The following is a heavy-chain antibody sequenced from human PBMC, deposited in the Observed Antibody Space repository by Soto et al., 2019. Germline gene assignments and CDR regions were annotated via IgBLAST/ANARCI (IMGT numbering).Heavy chain of an antibody. Sequence: GESLKISCKGSGYSFTTYWIGWVRQMPGKGLEWMGIIYPGDSDTKYSPSFQGQVTISADKSISTAYLQWSSLKASDTAIYYCARLYCSGVTCWSISPNYYYGLDVWGQGTTVTVSS. CDR2: IYPGDSDT. CDR1: GYSFTTYW. CDR3: ARLYCSGVTCWSISPNYYYGLDV. D-gene: IGHD2-15*01. J-gene: IGHJ6*02. V-gene: IGHV5-51*01.